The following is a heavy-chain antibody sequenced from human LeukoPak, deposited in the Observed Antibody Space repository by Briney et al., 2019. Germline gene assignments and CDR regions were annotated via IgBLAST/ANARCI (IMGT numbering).Heavy chain of an antibody. CDR1: GFTLSNYV. V-gene: IGHV3-30-3*01. D-gene: IGHD2-21*02. CDR2: ISYDGSNK. CDR3: AREYCGGDCYSNWYFDL. Sequence: GRSLRLSCAASGFTLSNYVLHWVRQAPGKGLEWVALISYDGSNKYYADSVNGRFTISRDISINTLYLQMNSLSTEDTAVYNCAREYCGGDCYSNWYFDLWGRGTLVTVSS. J-gene: IGHJ2*01.